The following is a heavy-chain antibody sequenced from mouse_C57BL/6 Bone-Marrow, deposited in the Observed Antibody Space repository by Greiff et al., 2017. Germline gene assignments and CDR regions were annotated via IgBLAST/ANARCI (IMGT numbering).Heavy chain of an antibody. CDR3: ARGLDTDITTVVATEPYYAMDY. J-gene: IGHJ4*01. CDR2: IYPGDGDT. D-gene: IGHD1-1*01. Sequence: QVQLQQSGAELVKPGASVKISCKASGYAFSSYWMNWVKQRPGKGLEWIGQIYPGDGDTNYNGKFKGKATLTADKSSSTAYMQLSSLTSEDSAVYFCARGLDTDITTVVATEPYYAMDYWGQGTSVTVSS. V-gene: IGHV1-80*01. CDR1: GYAFSSYW.